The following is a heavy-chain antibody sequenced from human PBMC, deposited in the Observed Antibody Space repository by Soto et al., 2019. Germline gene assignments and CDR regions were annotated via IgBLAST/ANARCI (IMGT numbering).Heavy chain of an antibody. J-gene: IGHJ4*02. CDR3: ARGRSSASGIFDY. CDR2: IYSGGST. CDR1: GLTVSTNH. V-gene: IGHV3-66*01. D-gene: IGHD6-6*01. Sequence: PGGSLRLSCASSGLTVSTNHMSWVRQAPGKGLGWVSVIYSGGSTYYADSVKGRFTISRDNSKNTLYLQMNSLRAEDTAVYYCARGRSSASGIFDYWGQGTLVTVSS.